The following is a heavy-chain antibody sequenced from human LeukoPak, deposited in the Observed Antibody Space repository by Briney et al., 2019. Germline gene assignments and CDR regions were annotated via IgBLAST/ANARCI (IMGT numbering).Heavy chain of an antibody. CDR3: ASPYDSSSLDY. D-gene: IGHD3-22*01. V-gene: IGHV4-34*01. CDR2: INHSGST. Sequence: SETLSLTCAVYGGSFSGYYWSWIRQPPGKGLEWIGEINHSGSTNYNPSLKSRVTISVDTSKNQFSLELSSVTAADTAVYYCASPYDSSSLDYWGQGTLVTVSS. CDR1: GGSFSGYY. J-gene: IGHJ4*02.